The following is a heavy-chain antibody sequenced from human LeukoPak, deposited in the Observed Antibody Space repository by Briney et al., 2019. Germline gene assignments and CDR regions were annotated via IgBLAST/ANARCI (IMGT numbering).Heavy chain of an antibody. CDR3: AREVDYDSSGYYSFNY. V-gene: IGHV1-69*13. CDR1: GYSFTSYG. Sequence: ASVKVSCKASGYSFTSYGISWVRQAPGQGLEWMGGIIPIFGTANYAQKFQGRVTITADESTSTAYMELSSLRSEDTAVYYCAREVDYDSSGYYSFNYWGQGTLVTVSS. J-gene: IGHJ4*02. D-gene: IGHD3-22*01. CDR2: IIPIFGTA.